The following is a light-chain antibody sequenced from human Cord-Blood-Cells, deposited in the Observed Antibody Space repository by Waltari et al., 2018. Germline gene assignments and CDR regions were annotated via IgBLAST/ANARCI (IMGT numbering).Light chain of an antibody. Sequence: EIVLTQSPGTLSLSPGERATLSCRASQSVSSSYLAWSQQNPGQAPRLLIYGASSRATGIPDRFSGSGSGTDFTLTISRLEPEDFAVYYCQQYGSSPYTFGQGTKLEIK. J-gene: IGKJ2*01. CDR1: QSVSSSY. V-gene: IGKV3-20*01. CDR2: GAS. CDR3: QQYGSSPYT.